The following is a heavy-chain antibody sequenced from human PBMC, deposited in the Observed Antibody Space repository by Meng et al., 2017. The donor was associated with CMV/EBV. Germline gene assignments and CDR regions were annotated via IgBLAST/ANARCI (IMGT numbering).Heavy chain of an antibody. Sequence: ASGFTFSSYSMNWVRQAPGKGLEWVSSISSSSSYIYYADSVKGRFTISRDNAKNSLYLQMNSLRAEDTAVYYCARDPSGYSYGFLDYWGQGTLATVSS. CDR3: ARDPSGYSYGFLDY. D-gene: IGHD5-18*01. V-gene: IGHV3-21*01. CDR2: ISSSSSYI. CDR1: GFTFSSYS. J-gene: IGHJ4*02.